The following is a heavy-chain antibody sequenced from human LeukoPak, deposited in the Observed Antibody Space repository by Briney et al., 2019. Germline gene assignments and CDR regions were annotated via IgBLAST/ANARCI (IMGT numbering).Heavy chain of an antibody. CDR2: ISWNSGSI. D-gene: IGHD3-10*01. Sequence: WVRQAPGXGLEWVSGISWNSGSIGYADSVKGRFTISRDNAKNSLYLQMNSLRAEDTALYYCAKDIERVRGPFDYWGQGTLVTVSS. J-gene: IGHJ4*02. V-gene: IGHV3-9*01. CDR3: AKDIERVRGPFDY.